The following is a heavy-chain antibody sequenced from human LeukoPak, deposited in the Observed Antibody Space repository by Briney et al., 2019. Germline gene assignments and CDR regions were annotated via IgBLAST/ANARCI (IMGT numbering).Heavy chain of an antibody. CDR1: GFIFSSFT. D-gene: IGHD2-2*01. V-gene: IGHV3-23*01. J-gene: IGHJ4*02. CDR2: ISASGDYT. Sequence: GGSLRLSCAASGFIFSSFTMAWVRQSPGKGLEWVSSISASGDYTYYADSVKGRFTISRDNCKNTLYLQMNSLRADDAALYYCAGASVVPWYYWGQGTLVTVSS. CDR3: AGASVVPWYY.